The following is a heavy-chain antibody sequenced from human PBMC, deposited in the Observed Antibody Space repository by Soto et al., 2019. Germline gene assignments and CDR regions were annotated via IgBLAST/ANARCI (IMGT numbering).Heavy chain of an antibody. CDR1: GFTFSSYA. CDR3: VRERAPLDAFDM. J-gene: IGHJ3*02. Sequence: GGSLRLSCAATGFTFSSYAMSWVRQAPGKGLEWVSAISGSGGSTYYADSVKGRFTISRDNSKNTLYLQMNNLRAEDTAIYYCVRERAPLDAFDMWGQGTMVTVSS. V-gene: IGHV3-23*01. CDR2: ISGSGGST.